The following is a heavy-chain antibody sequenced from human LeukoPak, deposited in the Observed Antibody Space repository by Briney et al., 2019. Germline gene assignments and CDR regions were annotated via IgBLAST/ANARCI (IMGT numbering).Heavy chain of an antibody. CDR2: IYYSGST. Sequence: SETLSLTCTASGGSISSYYWSWIRQPPGKGLEWIGYIYYSGSTNYNPSLKSRVTISVDTSKNQFSLKLSSVTAADTAVYYCARGSYDSSGYYYEIFDYWGQGTLVTVPS. CDR1: GGSISSYY. D-gene: IGHD3-22*01. J-gene: IGHJ4*02. CDR3: ARGSYDSSGYYYEIFDY. V-gene: IGHV4-59*01.